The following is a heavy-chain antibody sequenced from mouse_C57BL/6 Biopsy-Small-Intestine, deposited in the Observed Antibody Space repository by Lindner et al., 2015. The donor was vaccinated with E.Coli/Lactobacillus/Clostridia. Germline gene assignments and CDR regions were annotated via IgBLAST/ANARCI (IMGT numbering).Heavy chain of an antibody. CDR2: MNPKSGTT. CDR1: GYTFTSYA. J-gene: IGHJ4*01. V-gene: IGHV1-81*01. Sequence: VKVSCKASGYTFTSYAINWVRQATGQGLEWMGWMNPKSGTTGYTQKFRGRVTMTRDTSISTAYMELSSLRSEDTAVYYCARVYSSVAGTDFDYWGQGALVTVSS. D-gene: IGHD1-1*01. CDR3: ARVYSSVAGTDFDY.